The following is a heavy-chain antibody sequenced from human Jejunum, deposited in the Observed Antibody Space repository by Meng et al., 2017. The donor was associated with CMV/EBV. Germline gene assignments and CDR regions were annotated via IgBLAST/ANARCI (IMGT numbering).Heavy chain of an antibody. CDR2: IKQDGSEK. D-gene: IGHD5-18*01. Sequence: LGPSCAASEFPFSSFLMSWVRQAPGRGLELVANIKQDGSEKNYVDSVKGRFTISRDNAKKSLYLQMNSLRVEDTAVYYCAGTWIQLWGQGTLVTVSS. CDR1: EFPFSSFL. J-gene: IGHJ4*02. CDR3: AGTWIQL. V-gene: IGHV3-7*01.